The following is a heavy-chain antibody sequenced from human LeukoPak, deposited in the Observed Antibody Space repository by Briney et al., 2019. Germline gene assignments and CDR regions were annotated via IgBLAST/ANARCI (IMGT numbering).Heavy chain of an antibody. Sequence: GESLKISCKGSGYSFTSYWIGWVRQVPGQGLGWMGIIHPGDSDTRLRPSLQGQVTISVDKSISTAYLQLSSLKASDTAMYDCARGPPSRYCTNGICVNYLDYWGQGTLVTVSP. CDR3: ARGPPSRYCTNGICVNYLDY. CDR1: GYSFTSYW. CDR2: IHPGDSDT. V-gene: IGHV5-51*01. J-gene: IGHJ4*02. D-gene: IGHD2-8*01.